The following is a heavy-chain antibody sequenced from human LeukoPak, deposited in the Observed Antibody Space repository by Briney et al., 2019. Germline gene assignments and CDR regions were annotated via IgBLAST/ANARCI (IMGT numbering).Heavy chain of an antibody. Sequence: ASVKVSCKASGYTFTSYGISWVRQAPGQGLEWMGWISAYNGNTNYAQKLQGRVTMTTDTSTSTAYMELRSLRSDDTAVYYCARDEDLRYFDWLLPYYYYGMDVWGQGTTVTVSS. J-gene: IGHJ6*02. CDR2: ISAYNGNT. CDR1: GYTFTSYG. V-gene: IGHV1-18*01. D-gene: IGHD3-9*01. CDR3: ARDEDLRYFDWLLPYYYYGMDV.